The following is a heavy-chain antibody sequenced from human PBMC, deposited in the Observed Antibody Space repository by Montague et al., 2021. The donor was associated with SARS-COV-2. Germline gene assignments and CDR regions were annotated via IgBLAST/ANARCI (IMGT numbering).Heavy chain of an antibody. CDR1: FGSISTYY. Sequence: SETLSLTCTVSFGSISTYYWSWIRQPPGKGLEWIGFIFYNGSTKYNPSLKRRVSISLDTSKNQFSLKLSSVTAADTAVYYCARQDAWAYCGDECYMGWFDSGGQGTLVTVSS. V-gene: IGHV4-59*01. D-gene: IGHD2-21*01. CDR2: IFYNGST. CDR3: ARQDAWAYCGDECYMGWFDS. J-gene: IGHJ5*01.